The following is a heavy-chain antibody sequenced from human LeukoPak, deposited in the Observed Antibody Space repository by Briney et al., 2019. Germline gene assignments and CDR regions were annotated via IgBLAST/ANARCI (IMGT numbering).Heavy chain of an antibody. D-gene: IGHD3-10*01. CDR2: INPSGGST. Sequence: ASVKVSCKASGYTFTSYYIHWVRQAPGQALAWMGVINPSGGSTTYAQNFHGRVTMTTDPSTSTVYMELSSLRSEDTAVYYCARDRASGSYQVSFCYDLDVWGLGTTVTVSS. CDR3: ARDRASGSYQVSFCYDLDV. V-gene: IGHV1-46*01. CDR1: GYTFTSYY. J-gene: IGHJ6*02.